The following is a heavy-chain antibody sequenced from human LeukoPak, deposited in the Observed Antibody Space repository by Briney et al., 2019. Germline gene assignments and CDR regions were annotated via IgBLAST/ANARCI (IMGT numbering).Heavy chain of an antibody. Sequence: SETLSLTCTVSGDSISSSSSGYYWGWIRQPPGEGLEWIGSIYYAGSTYYNSSLKSRVTISVDTSKNQFSLNLSSVTAADTAVYYCARQPALTHSHLDFWGQGTLVTVSS. J-gene: IGHJ4*02. CDR3: ARQPALTHSHLDF. CDR2: IYYAGST. CDR1: GDSISSSSSGYY. V-gene: IGHV4-39*01.